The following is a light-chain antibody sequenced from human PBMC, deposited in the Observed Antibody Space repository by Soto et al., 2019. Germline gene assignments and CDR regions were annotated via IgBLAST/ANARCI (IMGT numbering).Light chain of an antibody. CDR2: DVN. J-gene: IGLJ2*01. Sequence: QSALTQPASVSGSPGQSITISCTGTRSDIGAYNFVSWYQQHPGEVPKLMLYDVNVRPSGVSNRFSGSKSGNTAPLTISGLQAEDEADYYCTSWTTSTTMIFGGGTKLTVL. V-gene: IGLV2-14*03. CDR3: TSWTTSTTMI. CDR1: RSDIGAYNF.